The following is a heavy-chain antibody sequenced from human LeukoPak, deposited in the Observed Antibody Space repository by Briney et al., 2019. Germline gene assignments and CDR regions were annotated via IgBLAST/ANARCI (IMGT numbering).Heavy chain of an antibody. CDR2: ISWNSGSI. J-gene: IGHJ4*02. CDR3: AKDHYYGSGSPGG. D-gene: IGHD3-10*01. Sequence: GGSLRLSCAASGFTFDDYAMHWVRQAPGKGLEWVSGISWNSGSIGYADSVKGRFTISRDNAKNSLYLQMNSLRAEDTALYYCAKDHYYGSGSPGGWGQGTLVTVSS. CDR1: GFTFDDYA. V-gene: IGHV3-9*01.